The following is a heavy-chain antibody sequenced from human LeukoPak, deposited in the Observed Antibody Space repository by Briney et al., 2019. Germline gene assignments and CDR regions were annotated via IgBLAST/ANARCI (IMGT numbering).Heavy chain of an antibody. V-gene: IGHV3-9*01. CDR3: AKGGHSAAGTVDY. CDR2: ISWNSGSI. D-gene: IGHD6-13*01. J-gene: IGHJ4*02. CDR1: GFTFDDYA. Sequence: PGRSLRLSCAASGFTFDDYAMHWVRQAPGKGLEWVSGISWNSGSIGYADSVKGRFTISRDNAKNSLYLQMNSLRAEDTALYYCAKGGHSAAGTVDYWGQGTXVXVSS.